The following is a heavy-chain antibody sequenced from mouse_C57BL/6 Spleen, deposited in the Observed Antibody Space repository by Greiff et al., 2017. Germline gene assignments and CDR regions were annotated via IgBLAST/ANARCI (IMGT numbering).Heavy chain of an antibody. Sequence: VQRVESGAELARPGASVKLSCKASGYTFTSYGISWVKQRTGQGLEWIGEIYPRSGNTYYNEKFKGKATLTADKSSSTAYMELRSLTSEDSAVYFCARWKSTVGDYAMDYWGQGTSVTVSS. J-gene: IGHJ4*01. CDR3: ARWKSTVGDYAMDY. CDR2: IYPRSGNT. CDR1: GYTFTSYG. V-gene: IGHV1-81*01. D-gene: IGHD1-1*01.